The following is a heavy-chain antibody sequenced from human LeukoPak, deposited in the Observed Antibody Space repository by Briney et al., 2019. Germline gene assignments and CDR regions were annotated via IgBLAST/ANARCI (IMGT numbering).Heavy chain of an antibody. D-gene: IGHD6-13*01. CDR2: ISAYNGNT. Sequence: SVKVSCKASGYTFTSYGISWVRQAPGQGLEWMGWISAYNGNTNYAQKLQGRVTMTTDTSTSTAYMELRSLRSDDTAVYYCARDVHSSSWYSMDYWGQGTLVTVSS. CDR1: GYTFTSYG. CDR3: ARDVHSSSWYSMDY. J-gene: IGHJ4*02. V-gene: IGHV1-18*01.